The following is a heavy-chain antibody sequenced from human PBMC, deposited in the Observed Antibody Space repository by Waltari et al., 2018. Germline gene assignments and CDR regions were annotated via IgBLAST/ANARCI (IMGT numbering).Heavy chain of an antibody. V-gene: IGHV1-2*02. D-gene: IGHD6-6*01. CDR1: GYIFTNYY. J-gene: IGHJ4*02. Sequence: QVVLVQSGAEVKRPGASVRVSCKASGYIFTNYYLHWVRQAPVQGPEWMGWVNPDTGNANYAHNLRGRVSMTWDTSINTAFMDLTGLSADDTAVYYCARDRTTMAARPGDYWGQGTLVTVSS. CDR3: ARDRTTMAARPGDY. CDR2: VNPDTGNA.